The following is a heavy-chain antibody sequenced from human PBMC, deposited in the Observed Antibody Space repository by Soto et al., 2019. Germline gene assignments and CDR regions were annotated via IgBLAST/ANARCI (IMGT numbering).Heavy chain of an antibody. CDR1: GFTFSTSW. J-gene: IGHJ4*02. Sequence: EVQLVESGGGLVQPGGSLRLSCTTSGFTFSTSWMHWVRQTPGKGLLWVSHISTDGSITNYADSAKGRFTISRDNAKNTLFLQMNNLRAEETAVYICARDIGYGGNWGQGTLVTVSS. CDR3: ARDIGYGGN. CDR2: ISTDGSIT. D-gene: IGHD3-16*01. V-gene: IGHV3-74*01.